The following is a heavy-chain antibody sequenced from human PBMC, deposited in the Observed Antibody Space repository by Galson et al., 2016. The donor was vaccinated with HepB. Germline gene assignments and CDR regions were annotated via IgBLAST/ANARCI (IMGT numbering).Heavy chain of an antibody. CDR2: ITPFNGNT. Sequence: SVKVSCKASGYTFTYRYLHWVRQAPGRALEWMGWITPFNGNTNYAQKFQDRVTLTRDRSMSTAYMELSSLRSEDTAMYYCSRSEHSSSFDYWGQGTLVTV. V-gene: IGHV1-45*02. CDR1: GYTFTYRY. J-gene: IGHJ4*02. D-gene: IGHD6-6*01. CDR3: SRSEHSSSFDY.